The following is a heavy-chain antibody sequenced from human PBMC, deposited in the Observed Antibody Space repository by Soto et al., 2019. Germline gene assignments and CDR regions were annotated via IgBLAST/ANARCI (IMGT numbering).Heavy chain of an antibody. J-gene: IGHJ6*02. D-gene: IGHD3-16*01. Sequence: GGSLRLSCVASGFTFSSYGIHWVRQAPGRGLEWVAVISYDGSNKYYADSVKGRFTISRDNFKNTLYLQMNSLRAEDTAVYYCAKERYGQLYLEDYGMDVWGQGXTVTVYS. CDR2: ISYDGSNK. CDR3: AKERYGQLYLEDYGMDV. CDR1: GFTFSSYG. V-gene: IGHV3-30*18.